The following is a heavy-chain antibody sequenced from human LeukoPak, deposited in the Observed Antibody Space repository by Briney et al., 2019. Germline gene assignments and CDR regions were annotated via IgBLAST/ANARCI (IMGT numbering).Heavy chain of an antibody. CDR3: ARVNHVYCSTAACFRAGWFDP. V-gene: IGHV4-30-4*01. J-gene: IGHJ5*02. CDR2: ISYSGSA. CDR1: GGSIGRGDYF. D-gene: IGHD2-15*01. Sequence: PSQTLSLTCIVSGGSIGRGDYFWTWTRQPPGKGLEWIGYISYSGSAHYNPSLKSRLTISIDRSKTQFSLSLTSVTAADTAVYYCARVNHVYCSTAACFRAGWFDPWGQGTLVTVSS.